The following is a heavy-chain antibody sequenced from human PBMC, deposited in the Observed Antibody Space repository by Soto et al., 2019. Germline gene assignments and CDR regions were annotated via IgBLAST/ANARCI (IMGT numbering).Heavy chain of an antibody. CDR1: A. V-gene: IGHV3-9*01. Sequence: AMHWVRQAPGKGLEWVSGISWNSGSIGYADSVKGRFTISRDNAKNSLYLQMNSLRAEDTALYYCAKGLLEETSMGFDYWGQGTLVTVSS. J-gene: IGHJ4*02. CDR3: AKGLLEETSMGFDY. CDR2: ISWNSGSI. D-gene: IGHD3-10*01.